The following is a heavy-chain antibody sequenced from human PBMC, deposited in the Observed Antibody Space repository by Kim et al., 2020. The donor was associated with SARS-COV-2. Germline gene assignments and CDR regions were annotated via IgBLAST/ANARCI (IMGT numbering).Heavy chain of an antibody. V-gene: IGHV4-59*08. D-gene: IGHD1-7*01. J-gene: IGHJ6*03. CDR1: GGSISSYH. Sequence: SETLSLTCTVSGGSISSYHWNWIRQPPGRGLEWIGYMYYSGSTNYNPSLKSRATISVDTSKNQFSLKLSSVTAADTAVYYCARLSLFPPKYSWNYRDSNYYMDVWGKGTTVTVSS. CDR3: ARLSLFPPKYSWNYRDSNYYMDV. CDR2: MYYSGST.